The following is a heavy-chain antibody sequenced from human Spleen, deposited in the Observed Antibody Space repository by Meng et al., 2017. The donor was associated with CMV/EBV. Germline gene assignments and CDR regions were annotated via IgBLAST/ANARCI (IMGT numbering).Heavy chain of an antibody. V-gene: IGHV4-34*01. J-gene: IGHJ4*02. D-gene: IGHD6-13*01. CDR1: GGSLSGYD. CDR2: SSHRGST. Sequence: AVYGGSLSGYDWGWIRQPPGKGLEWIGESSHRGSTNYHPSLKSRVTISLDTSKNQFSLKLSSVTAADTAVYYCASVNQELAVAGDYWGQGTLVTVSS. CDR3: ASVNQELAVAGDY.